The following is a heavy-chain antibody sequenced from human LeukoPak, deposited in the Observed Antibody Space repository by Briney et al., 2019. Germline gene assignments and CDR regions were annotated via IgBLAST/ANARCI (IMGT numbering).Heavy chain of an antibody. Sequence: AGGSLRLSCAASGFTFSSYGMHWVRQAPGKGLEWVAFIRYDGSNKYYADSVKGRFTISRDNSKNTLYLQMNSLGAEDTAVYYCAKDHPMATTGVSGALDYWGQGTLVTVSS. CDR1: GFTFSSYG. CDR2: IRYDGSNK. CDR3: AKDHPMATTGVSGALDY. V-gene: IGHV3-30*02. D-gene: IGHD5-24*01. J-gene: IGHJ4*02.